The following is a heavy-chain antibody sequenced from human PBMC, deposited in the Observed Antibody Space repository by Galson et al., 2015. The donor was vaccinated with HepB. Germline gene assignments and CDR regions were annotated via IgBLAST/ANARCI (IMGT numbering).Heavy chain of an antibody. CDR3: VRETGGYFYDY. D-gene: IGHD3-10*01. CDR2: IVNGGGTK. J-gene: IGHJ4*02. Sequence: SLRLSCAASGFTLSSYTMTWVRQAPGKGLEWAAHIVNGGGTKYYADSVKGRFTISRDNARNSMYLHMNSLRAEDTAMYYCVRETGGYFYDYWGQGTLGTVSA. CDR1: GFTLSSYT. V-gene: IGHV3-48*04.